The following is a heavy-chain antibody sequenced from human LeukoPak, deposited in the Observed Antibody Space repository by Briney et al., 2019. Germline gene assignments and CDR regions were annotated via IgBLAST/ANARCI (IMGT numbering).Heavy chain of an antibody. J-gene: IGHJ4*02. CDR1: GFTFSDYW. Sequence: GGSLRLSWAASGFTFSDYWVGWVRQAPGKGLEWVANINQDGNDKYYVDSVKGRFTISRDNSKNTLYLQMNSLRAEDTAVYYCARIRFLEWLLVFDYWGQGTLVTVSS. CDR2: INQDGNDK. CDR3: ARIRFLEWLLVFDY. D-gene: IGHD3-3*01. V-gene: IGHV3-7*01.